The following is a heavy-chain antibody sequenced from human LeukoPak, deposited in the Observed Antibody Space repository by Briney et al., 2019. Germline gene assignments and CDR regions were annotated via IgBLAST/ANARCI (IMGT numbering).Heavy chain of an antibody. J-gene: IGHJ4*02. V-gene: IGHV3-23*01. D-gene: IGHD6-13*01. CDR1: GFTFSNYW. Sequence: GGSLRLSCAASGFTFSNYWIHWVRQAPGKGLEWVSNVGGSVGSMFYAASVKGRFAISRDNSKNTLFLQMNNLRVDDTAVYYCAKRGNSWDLFDYWGQGTLVTVSS. CDR3: AKRGNSWDLFDY. CDR2: VGGSVGSM.